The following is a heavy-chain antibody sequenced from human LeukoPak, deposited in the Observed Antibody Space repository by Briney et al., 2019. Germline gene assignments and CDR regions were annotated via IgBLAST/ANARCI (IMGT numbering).Heavy chain of an antibody. J-gene: IGHJ4*02. D-gene: IGHD6-25*01. CDR1: GYSISSGYY. V-gene: IGHV4-38-2*02. CDR2: IYHSGST. Sequence: SETLSLTCTVSGYSISSGYYWGWIRQPPGKGLEWIGSIYHSGSTYYNPSLKSRVTISVDTSKNQFSLKLSSVTAADTAVYYCARAAPRPRAPPPQFDYWGQGTLVTVSS. CDR3: ARAAPRPRAPPPQFDY.